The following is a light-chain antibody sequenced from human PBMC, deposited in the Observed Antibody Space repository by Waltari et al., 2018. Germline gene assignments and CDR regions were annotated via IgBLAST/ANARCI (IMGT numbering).Light chain of an antibody. J-gene: IGKJ1*01. CDR3: QKYGTLPAT. Sequence: DIVLPQSPGTLSLPPCARATLSCRASQSVSRFLAWYQQKPGQAPRLLIYEASSRATDIPDRFSGSGSGTDFSLTISRLEPEDFAVYYCQKYGTLPATFGQGTKVEIK. CDR2: EAS. CDR1: QSVSRF. V-gene: IGKV3-20*01.